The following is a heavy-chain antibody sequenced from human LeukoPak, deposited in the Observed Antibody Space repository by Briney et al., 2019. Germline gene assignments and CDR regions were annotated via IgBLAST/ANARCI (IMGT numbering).Heavy chain of an antibody. CDR1: GFSFSTYW. J-gene: IGHJ4*02. CDR3: ARNRGWETFDY. V-gene: IGHV3-7*03. CDR2: IKQDGSEK. D-gene: IGHD3-10*01. Sequence: PGGSLRLSCAASGFSFSTYWMNWVRQAPGKGLEWVANIKQDGSEKYYVDSVKGRFTISRDNAKNSLYLQMNNLRAEDTAVYYCARNRGWETFDYWAREPWSPSPQ.